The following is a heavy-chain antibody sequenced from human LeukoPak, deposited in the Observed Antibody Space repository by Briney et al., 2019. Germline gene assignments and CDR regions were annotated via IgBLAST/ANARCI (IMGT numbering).Heavy chain of an antibody. D-gene: IGHD1-26*01. CDR1: GVSISNTNYY. Sequence: PSETLSLTCTVSGVSISNTNYYWGWIRQPPGKGLEWIGNVLYGGTESYDPSLKSRVTFSIDMSKNQFPLHLTSVTAADTAVYYCVRDVGSAITESWGQGTLVTVSS. CDR2: VLYGGTE. J-gene: IGHJ5*02. V-gene: IGHV4-39*06. CDR3: VRDVGSAITES.